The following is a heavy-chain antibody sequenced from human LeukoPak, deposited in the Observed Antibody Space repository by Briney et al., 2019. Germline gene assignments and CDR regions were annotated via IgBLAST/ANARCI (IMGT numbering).Heavy chain of an antibody. CDR3: ARFAYSSGWYALASN. CDR1: GESFSGFY. V-gene: IGHV4-34*01. Sequence: SETLSLTCAVYGESFSGFYWSWIRQSPGKGLEWIGEINHSGSTNYNPSLKSRVTISVDTSKNQFSLKLSSVTAADTAVYYCARFAYSSGWYALASNWGQGTLVTVSS. D-gene: IGHD6-19*01. J-gene: IGHJ1*01. CDR2: INHSGST.